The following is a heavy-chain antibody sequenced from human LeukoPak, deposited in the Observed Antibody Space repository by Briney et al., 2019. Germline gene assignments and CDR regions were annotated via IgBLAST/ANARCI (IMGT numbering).Heavy chain of an antibody. Sequence: GGSLRLSCAASGFTFSSYWMSWVRQAPGKGLEWVANINQDGSEKYYVDSVEGRFTISRDNAKNSVYLQMNSLRAEDTAVYYCARDTRGPFDYWGQGTLVTVSS. D-gene: IGHD3-10*01. J-gene: IGHJ4*02. CDR1: GFTFSSYW. V-gene: IGHV3-7*01. CDR3: ARDTRGPFDY. CDR2: INQDGSEK.